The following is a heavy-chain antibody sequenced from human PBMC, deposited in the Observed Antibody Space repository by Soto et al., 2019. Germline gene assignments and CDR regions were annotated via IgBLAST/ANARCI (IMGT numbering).Heavy chain of an antibody. CDR1: GFTFSSYS. CDR2: ISSSISTI. J-gene: IGHJ4*02. D-gene: IGHD3-3*01. CDR3: ASPIQGHNDS. V-gene: IGHV3-48*01. Sequence: EVQLVESGGGLVQPGGSLRLSCAASGFTFSSYSMNWVRQAPGKGLEWISYISSSISTIYYAASVKGRFTISRDNAKHSLYLQMNSLRAEDTAVYYCASPIQGHNDSWGQGTLVTVSS.